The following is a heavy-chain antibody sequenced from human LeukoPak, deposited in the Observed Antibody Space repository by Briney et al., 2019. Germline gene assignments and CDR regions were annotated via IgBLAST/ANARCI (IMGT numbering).Heavy chain of an antibody. CDR3: VRQYSYDSSGYYPWDY. CDR1: GFTFSSYW. CDR2: INSEGSST. V-gene: IGHV3-74*01. D-gene: IGHD3-22*01. Sequence: GGSLRLSCAASGFTFSSYWMHWVRQAPGKGLVWVSRINSEGSSTTYADSVKGRFTISRDNAKNTLYLQMNSLRAEDTAMYYCVRQYSYDSSGYYPWDYWGQGTLVTVSS. J-gene: IGHJ4*02.